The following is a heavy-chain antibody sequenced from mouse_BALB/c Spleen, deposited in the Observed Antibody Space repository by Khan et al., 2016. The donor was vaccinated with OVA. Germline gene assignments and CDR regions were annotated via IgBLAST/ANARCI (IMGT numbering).Heavy chain of an antibody. CDR1: GFTFSTYG. Sequence: EVELVVSGGDLVKPGGSLKLSCAASGFTFSTYGMSWVRQAPDKRLEWVATVSTGGSYTYYPDSVKGRFTISRDNAKNTLYLQMSGLRSEDTAMFYCTRLAYYYDSEGFAYWGQGTLVTVDA. CDR2: VSTGGSYT. J-gene: IGHJ3*01. V-gene: IGHV5-6*01. D-gene: IGHD1-1*01. CDR3: TRLAYYYDSEGFAY.